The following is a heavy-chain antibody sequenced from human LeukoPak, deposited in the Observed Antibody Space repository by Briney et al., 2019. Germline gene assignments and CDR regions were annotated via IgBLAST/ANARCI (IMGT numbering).Heavy chain of an antibody. J-gene: IGHJ4*02. V-gene: IGHV3-21*01. CDR3: ARDGGYGDLDY. CDR1: GFTFRNSG. Sequence: PGGSLRLSCVASGFTFRNSGMHWVRQAPGKGLEWVSSISSSSSYIYYADSVKGRFTISRDNAKNSLYLQMNSLRAEDTAVYYCARDGGYGDLDYWGQGTLVTVSS. CDR2: ISSSSSYI. D-gene: IGHD5-12*01.